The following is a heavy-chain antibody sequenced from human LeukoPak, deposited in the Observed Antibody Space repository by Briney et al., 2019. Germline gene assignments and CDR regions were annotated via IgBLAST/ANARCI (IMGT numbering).Heavy chain of an antibody. D-gene: IGHD1-26*01. CDR2: IYYSGST. CDR1: GGSISSGGYY. CDR3: AKGIVGAFHGMDV. V-gene: IGHV4-31*09. J-gene: IGHJ6*02. Sequence: TLSLTCTVSGGSISSGGYYWSWIRQHPGKGLEWIGYIYYSGSTYYNPSLKSRVTISVDKSKNQFSLKLSSVTAADTAVYYCAKGIVGAFHGMDVWGQGTTVTVSS.